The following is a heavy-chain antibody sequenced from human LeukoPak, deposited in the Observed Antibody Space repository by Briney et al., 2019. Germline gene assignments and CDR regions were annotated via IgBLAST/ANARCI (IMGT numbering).Heavy chain of an antibody. CDR1: AFTFSSYA. V-gene: IGHV3-23*01. CDR2: ISCSGGST. Sequence: GGSLRLSCAVSAFTFSSYAMSWVRQAPGKGLEWVSAISCSGGSTYYADSVKGRFTLSRDNSKNTLYLQMNSLRREDTAVYYCTKYYYDSSGYRGALDYWGQGTLVTVSS. D-gene: IGHD3-22*01. J-gene: IGHJ4*02. CDR3: TKYYYDSSGYRGALDY.